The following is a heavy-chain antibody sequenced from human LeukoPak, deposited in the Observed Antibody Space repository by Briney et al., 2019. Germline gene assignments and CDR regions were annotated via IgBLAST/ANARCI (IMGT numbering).Heavy chain of an antibody. D-gene: IGHD4-11*01. Sequence: GGSLRLSCAASGFTVSSNYMSWVRQAPGKGLEWVSVIYSGGSTYYADSVKGRFTISRDNSKNTLYLQMKSLRAEDTAVYYCARGPYSNSPYFDYWGQGTLVTVSS. V-gene: IGHV3-53*01. CDR3: ARGPYSNSPYFDY. CDR2: IYSGGST. CDR1: GFTVSSNY. J-gene: IGHJ4*02.